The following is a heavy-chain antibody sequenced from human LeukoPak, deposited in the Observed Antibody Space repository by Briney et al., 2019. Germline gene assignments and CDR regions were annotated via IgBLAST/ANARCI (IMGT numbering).Heavy chain of an antibody. CDR1: GGSISSSTYF. V-gene: IGHV4-39*02. CDR2: IYYTGSS. CDR3: ARGPQGVTRPEY. D-gene: IGHD4-17*01. J-gene: IGHJ4*02. Sequence: PSETLSLTCTVSGGSISSSTYFWGWIRQPPGKGLECIGTIYYTGSSYYNPSLKSRVTISVDTSKNHFSLKVRSVTAADTAVYYCARGPQGVTRPEYWGQGTLVTVSS.